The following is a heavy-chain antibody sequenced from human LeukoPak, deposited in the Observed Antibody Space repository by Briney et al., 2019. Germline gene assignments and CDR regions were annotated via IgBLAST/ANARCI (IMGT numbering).Heavy chain of an antibody. V-gene: IGHV3-23*01. CDR3: AKDKGYCSGGSCYGYWYFDL. CDR1: GFTFSSYA. J-gene: IGHJ2*01. CDR2: FSGSGGNT. Sequence: PGGSLRLSCAASGFTFSSYAMSWVRQAPGKGLEWVSTFSGSGGNTYSADPVKGRFTISRDNSKNTLYLQMNGLRAEDTAVYYCAKDKGYCSGGSCYGYWYFDLWARGTLATVSS. D-gene: IGHD2-15*01.